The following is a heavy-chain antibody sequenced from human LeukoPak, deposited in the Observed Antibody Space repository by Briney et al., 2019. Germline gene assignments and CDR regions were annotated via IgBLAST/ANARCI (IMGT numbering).Heavy chain of an antibody. CDR3: ARVRDGYNDAYDV. D-gene: IGHD5-24*01. V-gene: IGHV1-18*01. Sequence: GASVKVSCKASGYTFIHYGISWVRQAPGQGLEYMGWISAYNGNTNYAQKLQGRVYMTSDTSTSTVYMELSGLRSDDTAVYYCARVRDGYNDAYDVWGQGTMVTVPS. J-gene: IGHJ3*01. CDR1: GYTFIHYG. CDR2: ISAYNGNT.